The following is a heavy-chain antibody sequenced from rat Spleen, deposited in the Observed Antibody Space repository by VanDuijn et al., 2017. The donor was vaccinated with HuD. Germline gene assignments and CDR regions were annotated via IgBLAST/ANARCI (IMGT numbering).Heavy chain of an antibody. D-gene: IGHD4-3*01. CDR1: GFTFSDYY. CDR2: ITYEGSST. J-gene: IGHJ4*01. Sequence: EVQLVESGGGLVQPGRSLKLSCAASGFTFSDYYMAWVRQAPKKGLEWVASITYEGSSTYYGDSVKGRFTISRDNAKNTLYLQMDGLRSEDTATYYCARHNSGYGVMDAWGQGASVTVSS. CDR3: ARHNSGYGVMDA. V-gene: IGHV5-22*01.